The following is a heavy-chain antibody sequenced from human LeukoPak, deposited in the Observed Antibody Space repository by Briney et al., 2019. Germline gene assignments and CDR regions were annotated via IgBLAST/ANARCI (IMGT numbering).Heavy chain of an antibody. CDR3: ARSGYCSSTSCYTDPFDY. CDR1: GFTFSSYA. CDR2: ISYDGSNK. J-gene: IGHJ4*02. D-gene: IGHD2-2*02. Sequence: GGSLRLSCAASGFTFSSYAMHWVRQAPGKGLEWVAVISYDGSNKYYADSVKGRFTISRDNSKNTLYLQMNSLRAGDTAVYYCARSGYCSSTSCYTDPFDYWGQGTLVTVSS. V-gene: IGHV3-30-3*01.